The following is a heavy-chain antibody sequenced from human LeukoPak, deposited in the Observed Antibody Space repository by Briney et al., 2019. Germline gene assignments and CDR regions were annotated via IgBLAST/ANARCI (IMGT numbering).Heavy chain of an antibody. CDR1: GGSISGYY. CDR2: IFYSGST. CDR3: ARIRPTVVPGGWYFDF. V-gene: IGHV4-59*01. D-gene: IGHD4-23*01. Sequence: PSETLSLTCTVSGGSISGYYWSWIRQPPGKELEWIGYIFYSGSTNYKPSLKSRITISVDTSKNQFSLELSSVTAADTAVYYCARIRPTVVPGGWYFDFWGRGTLVTVSS. J-gene: IGHJ2*01.